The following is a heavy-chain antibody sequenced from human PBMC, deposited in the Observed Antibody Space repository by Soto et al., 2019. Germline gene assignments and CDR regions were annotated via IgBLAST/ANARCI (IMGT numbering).Heavy chain of an antibody. Sequence: EVQLLESGGGLVQPGGSLRLSCAASGFTFISYAMNWVRQAPGKGLQWVSAISGGRDATFYADSVKGRFTISRDNSRNTVTLQMNSLGADDTAVYCCARKVPGSTTRPDYWYFDLWGRGTLVTVSS. CDR2: ISGGRDAT. V-gene: IGHV3-23*01. CDR3: ARKVPGSTTRPDYWYFDL. D-gene: IGHD3-10*01. J-gene: IGHJ2*01. CDR1: GFTFISYA.